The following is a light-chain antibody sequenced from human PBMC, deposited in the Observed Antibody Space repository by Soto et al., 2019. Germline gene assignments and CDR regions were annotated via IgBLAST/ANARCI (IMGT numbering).Light chain of an antibody. Sequence: QPVLTQPPSVSGAPGQRVTISCTGSSSNIGAGYDVHWYQQLPGTAPKLLIYGNSNRPSGVPDRFSGSKSGTSASLAITGLQGGDGGGLYCQAFDSHPRYVFGTGTKLTVL. CDR3: QAFDSHPRYV. CDR2: GNS. J-gene: IGLJ1*01. CDR1: SSNIGAGYD. V-gene: IGLV1-40*01.